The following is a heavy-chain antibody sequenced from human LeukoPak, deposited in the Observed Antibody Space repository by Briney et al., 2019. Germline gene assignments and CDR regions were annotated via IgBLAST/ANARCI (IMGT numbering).Heavy chain of an antibody. CDR3: TTRKSSGWNDAFDI. D-gene: IGHD6-19*01. V-gene: IGHV1-2*02. CDR1: GYTFIAYY. CDR2: INPNSGAT. J-gene: IGHJ3*02. Sequence: ASVKVSCKASGYTFIAYYMFWVRQAPGQGLEWMGWINPNSGATGHAQKFQGRVTMTRDTSISTAYMELSRLRSDDTAVYYCTTRKSSGWNDAFDIWGQGTMVTVSS.